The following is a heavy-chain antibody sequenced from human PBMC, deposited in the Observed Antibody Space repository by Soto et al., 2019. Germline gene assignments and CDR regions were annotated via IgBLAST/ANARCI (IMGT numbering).Heavy chain of an antibody. CDR3: AKGRGNYGAIAS. J-gene: IGHJ4*02. V-gene: IGHV3-30*18. D-gene: IGHD4-17*01. CDR1: GFTFSSYG. Sequence: QVQLVESGGGVVQPGRSLRLSCAASGFTFSSYGMHWVRQAPGKGLEWVAVILSDGNNKFYADSVKGRFTISRDNSKNTLYMQMDSLRVEDTAVYYCAKGRGNYGAIASWGQGTLVTVSS. CDR2: ILSDGNNK.